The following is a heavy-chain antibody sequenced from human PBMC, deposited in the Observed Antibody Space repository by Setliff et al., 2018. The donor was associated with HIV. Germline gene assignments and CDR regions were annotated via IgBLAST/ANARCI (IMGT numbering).Heavy chain of an antibody. V-gene: IGHV1-69*10. Sequence: SVKVSCKASGGTSSTHAINWVRQAPGQGLEWMGQIISILDITSYAQKLLGRVSITADESTSTFYMELSDLTSADTAVYYCTGPRGDEAFDIWGQGTKVTVSS. CDR3: TGPRGDEAFDI. CDR1: GGTSSTHA. D-gene: IGHD3-10*01. J-gene: IGHJ3*02. CDR2: IISILDIT.